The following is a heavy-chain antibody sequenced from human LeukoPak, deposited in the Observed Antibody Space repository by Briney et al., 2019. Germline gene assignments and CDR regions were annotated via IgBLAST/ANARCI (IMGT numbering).Heavy chain of an antibody. J-gene: IGHJ4*02. CDR3: ARAPAVRYGGNQPYYFDY. D-gene: IGHD4-23*01. Sequence: GASVKVSCKASGGTFSSYAISWVRQAPGQGLEWMGRIIPILGIANYAQKFQGRVTITADKSTSTAYMELSSLRSEDTAVYYCARAPAVRYGGNQPYYFDYWGQGTLVTVSS. CDR2: IIPILGIA. V-gene: IGHV1-69*04. CDR1: GGTFSSYA.